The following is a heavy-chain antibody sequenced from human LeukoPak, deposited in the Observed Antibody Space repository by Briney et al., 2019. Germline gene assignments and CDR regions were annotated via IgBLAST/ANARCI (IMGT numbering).Heavy chain of an antibody. J-gene: IGHJ4*02. V-gene: IGHV4-34*01. D-gene: IGHD4/OR15-4a*01. CDR2: INHSGRT. CDR1: GGSFSGYY. Sequence: SETLSLTCAVYGGSFSGYYWRWIRQPPGKGLEWVGEINHSGRTNYNPSLKSRVTISVDTSKNQFSLKLSSVTAADTAVYYCARGSPTMLGRLIGRLDYWGQGTLVTVSS. CDR3: ARGSPTMLGRLIGRLDY.